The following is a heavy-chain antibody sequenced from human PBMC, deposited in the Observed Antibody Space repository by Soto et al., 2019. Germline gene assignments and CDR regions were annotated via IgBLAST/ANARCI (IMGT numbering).Heavy chain of an antibody. D-gene: IGHD2-21*01. CDR1: GFTFSSNG. CDR2: IWYDGSEQ. V-gene: IGHV3-33*01. Sequence: PGGSLRLSCAASGFTFSSNGMHWVRQAPGKGLEWVAVIWYDGSEQYYAESVKGRLTISRDNSRNTLYLQMNSLRAEDTATYYCARWGYYKKLDYWGQGISVTVSS. CDR3: ARWGYYKKLDY. J-gene: IGHJ4*02.